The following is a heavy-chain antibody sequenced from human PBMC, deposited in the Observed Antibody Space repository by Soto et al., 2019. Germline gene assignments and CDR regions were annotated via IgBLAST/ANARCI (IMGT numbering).Heavy chain of an antibody. D-gene: IGHD1-26*01. CDR3: AKTRVADTGYYFDH. CDR1: GFTFGDSY. J-gene: IGHJ4*02. CDR2: ISGGSSYT. V-gene: IGHV3-11*03. Sequence: GGSLRLSCAASGFTFGDSYMSWIRQSLGKGLEWLSYISGGSSYTNYAESVKGRFTISRDNAKRSLFLQVNSLRADDTAIYYCAKTRVADTGYYFDHWGQGTMVTVSS.